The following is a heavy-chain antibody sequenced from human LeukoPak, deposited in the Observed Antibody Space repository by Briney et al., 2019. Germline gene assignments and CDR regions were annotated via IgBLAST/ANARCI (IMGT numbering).Heavy chain of an antibody. CDR3: AMTTYYYGSGTYDY. CDR2: IYPGDSDT. Sequence: GESLKISCKGSGYTFTTYWIAWVRLVPGKGLEWMGIIYPGDSDTKYNQSFQGQVTFSADKAISTAYLQWSSLKASDTAMYYCAMTTYYYGSGTYDYWGQGTLVTVSS. CDR1: GYTFTTYW. J-gene: IGHJ4*02. D-gene: IGHD3-10*01. V-gene: IGHV5-51*01.